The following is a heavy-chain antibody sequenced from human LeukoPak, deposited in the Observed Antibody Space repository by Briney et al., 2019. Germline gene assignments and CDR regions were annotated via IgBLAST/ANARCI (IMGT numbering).Heavy chain of an antibody. J-gene: IGHJ4*02. CDR3: ARPQNRWGSLDY. CDR1: GYNFTSYW. V-gene: IGHV5-10-1*01. Sequence: GESLKISCKGCGYNFTSYWISWVRQMPGKGLEWMGRIDPSDSYTNYSPSFQGHVTISADKSISTAYLQWSSLKASDTAMYYCARPQNRWGSLDYWGQGTLVTVSS. D-gene: IGHD7-27*01. CDR2: IDPSDSYT.